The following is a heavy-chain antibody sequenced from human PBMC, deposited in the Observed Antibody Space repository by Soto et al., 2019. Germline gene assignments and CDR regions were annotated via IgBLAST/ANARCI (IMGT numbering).Heavy chain of an antibody. CDR3: ARVPLIEVVQRPCFAP. V-gene: IGHV4-34*01. CDR1: GYG. J-gene: IGHJ5*02. CDR2: INHSGST. D-gene: IGHD2-15*01. Sequence: GYGGSRIRKTQRKGLEWIGDINHSGSTNYNPSLKSRVTISVDTSKNQFSLKLSSVTAADTAVYYCARVPLIEVVQRPCFAPWGQGTLVTVSS.